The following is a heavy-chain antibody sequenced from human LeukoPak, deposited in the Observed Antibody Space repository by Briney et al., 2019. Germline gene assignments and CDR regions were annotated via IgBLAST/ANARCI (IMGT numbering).Heavy chain of an antibody. CDR3: ANLLRWEPY. D-gene: IGHD4-23*01. Sequence: PGGPLRLSCAVSGFTFSGHWMFWVRQAPGKGLEWVSSDGSGTGYTDSVKGRFTVSRDNSKNTLYLQMNSLRAEDTAVYYCANLLRWEPYWGQGTLVTVSS. CDR1: GFTFSGHW. CDR2: DGSGT. V-gene: IGHV3-74*01. J-gene: IGHJ4*02.